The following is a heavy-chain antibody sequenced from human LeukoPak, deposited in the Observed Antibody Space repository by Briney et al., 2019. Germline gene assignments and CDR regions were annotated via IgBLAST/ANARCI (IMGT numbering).Heavy chain of an antibody. CDR3: ARVGAAGFDY. CDR2: INAYNDNT. Sequence: GASVKVSCKASGYTFTGYYMHWVRQAPGQGLEWMGWINAYNDNTNYAQRLQGRVTMTTDTSTSTAYMELRSLRSDDTAVYYCARVGAAGFDYWGQGTPVTVSS. J-gene: IGHJ4*02. CDR1: GYTFTGYY. D-gene: IGHD6-13*01. V-gene: IGHV1-18*04.